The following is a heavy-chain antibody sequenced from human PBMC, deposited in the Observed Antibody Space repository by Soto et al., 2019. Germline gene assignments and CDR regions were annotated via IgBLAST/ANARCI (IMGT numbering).Heavy chain of an antibody. CDR2: IKSKTDGGTT. J-gene: IGHJ6*02. CDR3: TTGSIFRYYYGMDV. Sequence: VGSLRLSCAASGVTFSNSWLSSVRQAPGKGLEWVGRIKSKTDGGTTDYAAPVKGRFTISRDDSKNTLYLQMNSLKTEDTAVYYCTTGSIFRYYYGMDVWGQGTTVTVSS. CDR1: GVTFSNSW. D-gene: IGHD3-9*01. V-gene: IGHV3-15*01.